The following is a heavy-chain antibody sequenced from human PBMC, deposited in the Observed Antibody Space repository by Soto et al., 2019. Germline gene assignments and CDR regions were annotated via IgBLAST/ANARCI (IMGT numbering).Heavy chain of an antibody. J-gene: IGHJ6*03. CDR2: IWYDGSNK. D-gene: IGHD3-16*01. V-gene: IGHV3-33*01. CDR3: AREGEYYYMDV. CDR1: GFSFRSYG. Sequence: QVQLVESGGGVVQPRRSLRVSCAASGFSFRSYGMHWVRQAPGKGLEWVAVIWYDGSNKYYADSVKGRFTISRDNSKNTLYLQMNSLRAEDTAVYYCAREGEYYYMDVWGKGTTVTVSS.